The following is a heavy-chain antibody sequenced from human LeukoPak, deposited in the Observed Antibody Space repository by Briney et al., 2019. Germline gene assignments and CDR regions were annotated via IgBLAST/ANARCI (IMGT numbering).Heavy chain of an antibody. J-gene: IGHJ4*02. CDR3: AMQVSCDTTTCYAGMPPDY. D-gene: IGHD2-2*01. Sequence: PGGSLRLSCAASGFTFSRYAMSWVRQTPEKRLEWVSVISGSDSSTYYADSVRGRFTISRDDSGNTLFLQMNSLRAEDTAVYYCAMQVSCDTTTCYAGMPPDYWGQGTLVTVSS. CDR2: ISGSDSST. V-gene: IGHV3-23*01. CDR1: GFTFSRYA.